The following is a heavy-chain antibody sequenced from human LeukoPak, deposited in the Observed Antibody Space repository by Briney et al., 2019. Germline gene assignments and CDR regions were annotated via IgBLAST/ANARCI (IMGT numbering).Heavy chain of an antibody. J-gene: IGHJ4*02. V-gene: IGHV3-23*01. D-gene: IGHD3-22*01. CDR2: ISGSGGTT. Sequence: PGGSLRLSCAASGFTFNNYAMNWVRQAPGKGLEWVSVISGSGGTTYYADSVKGRFTISRDKTKNTLYLQMNSLRAEDTAVYYCAKSAYYDASGYYREYYFDYWGQGTLVTVSS. CDR3: AKSAYYDASGYYREYYFDY. CDR1: GFTFNNYA.